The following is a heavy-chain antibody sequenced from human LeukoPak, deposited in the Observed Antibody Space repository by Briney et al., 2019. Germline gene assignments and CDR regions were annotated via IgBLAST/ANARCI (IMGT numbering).Heavy chain of an antibody. CDR1: GFTFSSYS. Sequence: PGESLRLSCAVSGFTFSSYSMNWVRQAPGKGLEWVSSISSSSSHIYYADSVKGRFTISRDKAKNSLYLQMNSLRAEGTAVYYCARDAAAAGEFDYWGQGTLVTVSS. CDR2: ISSSSSHI. J-gene: IGHJ4*02. D-gene: IGHD6-13*01. CDR3: ARDAAAAGEFDY. V-gene: IGHV3-21*01.